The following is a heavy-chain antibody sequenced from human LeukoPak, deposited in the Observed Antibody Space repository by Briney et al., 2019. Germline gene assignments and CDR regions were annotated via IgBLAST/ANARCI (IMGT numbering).Heavy chain of an antibody. CDR3: ARSIGVEWYYDFWSGSRKGGFDY. V-gene: IGHV1-46*01. Sequence: ASVTVSCKASGYTFTSYYMHWVRQAPGQGLEWMGIINPSGGSTSYAQKFQGRVTMTRDMSTSTVYMELSSLRSEDTAVYYCARSIGVEWYYDFWSGSRKGGFDYWGQGTLATVSS. CDR2: INPSGGST. CDR1: GYTFTSYY. D-gene: IGHD3-3*01. J-gene: IGHJ4*02.